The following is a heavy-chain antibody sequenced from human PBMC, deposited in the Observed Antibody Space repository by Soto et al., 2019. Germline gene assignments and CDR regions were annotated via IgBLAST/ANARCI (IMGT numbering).Heavy chain of an antibody. CDR2: INPSGGST. CDR3: ARVPSAPVYGDYYFDY. V-gene: IGHV1-46*01. Sequence: ASVKVSCKASGYTFTSYYMHWVRQAPGQGLEWMGIINPSGGSTNYAQKFQGRVTITADKSTSTAYMELSSLRSEDTAVYYCARVPSAPVYGDYYFDYWGQGTLVTVSS. D-gene: IGHD4-17*01. CDR1: GYTFTSYY. J-gene: IGHJ4*02.